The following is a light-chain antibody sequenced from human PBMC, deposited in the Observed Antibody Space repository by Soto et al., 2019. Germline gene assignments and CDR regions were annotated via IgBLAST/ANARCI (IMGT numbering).Light chain of an antibody. Sequence: QSVLTQPPAVSGAPGQRVTISCTGSSYNIGAGYHVHWYQQLPGTAPKLLISDNNNRPSGVPDRFSGSKSGTSASLAISGLQAEDESEYYCQSFDTSVRGFVFGTGTKVTVL. V-gene: IGLV1-40*01. CDR3: QSFDTSVRGFV. CDR1: SYNIGAGYH. CDR2: DNN. J-gene: IGLJ1*01.